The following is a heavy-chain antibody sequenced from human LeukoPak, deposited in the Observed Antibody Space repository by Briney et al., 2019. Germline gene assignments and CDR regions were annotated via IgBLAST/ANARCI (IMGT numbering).Heavy chain of an antibody. D-gene: IGHD3-22*01. J-gene: IGHJ4*02. Sequence: PGGSLRLSCAASGFTFSSYAMSWVRQAPGKGLEWVSAISGSGGSTYYADSVKGRLTISRDNSKNTLYLQMNSLRAEDTAVYYCAKGNRDIYDSSEEAPYFDYWGQGTLVTVSS. CDR3: AKGNRDIYDSSEEAPYFDY. CDR1: GFTFSSYA. V-gene: IGHV3-23*01. CDR2: ISGSGGST.